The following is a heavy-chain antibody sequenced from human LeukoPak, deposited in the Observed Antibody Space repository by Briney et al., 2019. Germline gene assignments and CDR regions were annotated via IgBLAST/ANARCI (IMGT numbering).Heavy chain of an antibody. V-gene: IGHV1-69*13. D-gene: IGHD3-16*02. CDR2: IILFFGRP. Sequence: GASVKVSCKASGYTFTGYHLHWVRQAPGQGLEWMGGIILFFGRPNYAQKFQGRVTITADESASTAYMELSGLTSDDTAIYYCARGVVHGYYYYMDVWGKGTTVTVSS. J-gene: IGHJ6*03. CDR3: ARGVVHGYYYYMDV. CDR1: GYTFTGYH.